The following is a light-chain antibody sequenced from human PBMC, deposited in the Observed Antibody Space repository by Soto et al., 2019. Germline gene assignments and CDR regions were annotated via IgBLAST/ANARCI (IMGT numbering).Light chain of an antibody. CDR1: SSNIGSNY. CDR3: EAWDDSLSGPNGV. Sequence: QSVLTQPPSASGTPGQRVTISCSGSSSNIGSNYVYWYQQLPGTAPKLLIYRNNQRPSGVPDRFSGSKSGTSASLAISGLRSEDEADYYCEAWDDSLSGPNGVFGGGTKVTVL. CDR2: RNN. J-gene: IGLJ3*02. V-gene: IGLV1-47*01.